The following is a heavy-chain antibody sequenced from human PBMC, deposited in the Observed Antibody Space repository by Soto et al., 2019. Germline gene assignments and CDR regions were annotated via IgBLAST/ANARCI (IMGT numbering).Heavy chain of an antibody. V-gene: IGHV3-7*04. Sequence: EGQLVETGGGLVQPGGSLRLSCAASGFTFSAYWMTWVRQPPGKGLEWVANIKPDGSEEYYVDSVKGRFTVSRDNAKNSLFLQMNSLRAEDTAVYFCGGANYLGQGILVTVSS. CDR3: GGANY. CDR2: IKPDGSEE. CDR1: GFTFSAYW. J-gene: IGHJ4*02.